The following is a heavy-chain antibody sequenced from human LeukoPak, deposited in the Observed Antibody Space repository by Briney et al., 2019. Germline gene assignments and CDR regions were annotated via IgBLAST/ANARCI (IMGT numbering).Heavy chain of an antibody. J-gene: IGHJ4*02. CDR3: VSTGSLLDY. CDR1: GFTFSNYW. Sequence: GGSLRLSCAVSGFTFSNYWMTWVRQAPGKGLEWVADIKRDGSDKYYVDSVKGRFTISRDNAKNSLYLQMNSLRVEDTAVYYCVSTGSLLDYWGQGVLVTVSS. CDR2: IKRDGSDK. D-gene: IGHD3-10*01. V-gene: IGHV3-7*01.